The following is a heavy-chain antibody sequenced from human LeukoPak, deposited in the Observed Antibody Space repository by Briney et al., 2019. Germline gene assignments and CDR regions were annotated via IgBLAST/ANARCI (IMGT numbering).Heavy chain of an antibody. J-gene: IGHJ4*02. CDR3: ARHYCGGDCYRLDY. CDR1: GGSISRSRDY. CDR2: IYYSGST. V-gene: IGHV4-39*01. Sequence: SETLSLTCTVSGGSISRSRDYWGWIRQPPGKGLEWIGSIYYSGSTYYNPSLKSRVTISVDTSKNQFSLKLSSVTAADTAVYYCARHYCGGDCYRLDYWGQGTLVTASS. D-gene: IGHD2-21*02.